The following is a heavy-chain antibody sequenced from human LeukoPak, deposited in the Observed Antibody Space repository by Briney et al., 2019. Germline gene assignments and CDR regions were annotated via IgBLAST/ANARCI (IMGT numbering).Heavy chain of an antibody. D-gene: IGHD3-22*01. CDR1: GFTFSGYG. Sequence: GRSLRLFCAASGFTFSGYGMHWVREAPGKGLEGVAVISYDGSNKYYADSAKGRFTIAGDNSKNILYLQMNSLRADDTAVYYCAKDMHYDSSGYYGLQFDSWGQGTLVTVSP. J-gene: IGHJ5*01. CDR3: AKDMHYDSSGYYGLQFDS. CDR2: ISYDGSNK. V-gene: IGHV3-30*18.